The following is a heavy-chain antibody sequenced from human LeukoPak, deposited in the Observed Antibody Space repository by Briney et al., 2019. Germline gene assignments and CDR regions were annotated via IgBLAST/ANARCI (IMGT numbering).Heavy chain of an antibody. V-gene: IGHV3-48*02. CDR2: ISSSSSTI. J-gene: IGHJ3*02. CDR1: GFILSSNY. D-gene: IGHD3-10*01. Sequence: PGGSLRLSCAASGFILSSNYMNWVRQAPGKGLEWVSYISSSSSTIYYADSVKGRFTISRDNAKNSLYLQMNSLRDEDTAVYYCARITMGGDIWGQGTMVTVSS. CDR3: ARITMGGDI.